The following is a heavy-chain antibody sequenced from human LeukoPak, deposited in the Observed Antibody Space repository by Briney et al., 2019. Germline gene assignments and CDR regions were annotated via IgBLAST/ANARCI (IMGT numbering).Heavy chain of an antibody. CDR1: GGSISSYY. Sequence: PSETLSLTCTVSGGSISSYYWSWIRQPPGKGLEWIGYIYYSGSTNYNPSLKSRVTISVDTSKNQFSLKLSSVTAADTAVYYCASFFAPPTPRSDPGGQGPLVTVSS. D-gene: IGHD2/OR15-2a*01. CDR2: IYYSGST. V-gene: IGHV4-59*01. CDR3: ASFFAPPTPRSDP. J-gene: IGHJ5*02.